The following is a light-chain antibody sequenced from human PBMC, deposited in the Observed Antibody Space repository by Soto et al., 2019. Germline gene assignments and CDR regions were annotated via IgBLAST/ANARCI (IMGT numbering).Light chain of an antibody. J-gene: IGKJ4*02. CDR3: QQYDSDPPT. CDR2: KAS. CDR1: QSITNW. V-gene: IGKV1-5*03. Sequence: DIQMTQSPSTLSASVGDRVTITCRASQSITNWLAWYQHKPGKAPKLLIYKASTLKSGVPSRFSGSGSGTEFTLTITSLQPDDFTTYYCQQYDSDPPTFGRGTKVEIK.